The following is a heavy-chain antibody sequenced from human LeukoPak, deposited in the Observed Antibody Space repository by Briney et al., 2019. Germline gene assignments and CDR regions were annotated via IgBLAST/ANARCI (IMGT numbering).Heavy chain of an antibody. CDR2: INAGNGNT. D-gene: IGHD3-3*01. J-gene: IGHJ6*03. V-gene: IGHV1-3*03. CDR1: GYTFTSYA. CDR3: ARSTIFGVVDYYMDV. Sequence: GASVKVSCKASGYTFTSYAMHWVRQAPGQRLEWMGWINAGNGNTKYSQEFQGRVTITRDTSASTAYMELSSLRSEDMAVYYCARSTIFGVVDYYMDVWGKGTTVTVSS.